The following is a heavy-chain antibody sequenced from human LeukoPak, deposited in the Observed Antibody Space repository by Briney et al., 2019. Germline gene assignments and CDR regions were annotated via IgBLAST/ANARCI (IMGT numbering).Heavy chain of an antibody. D-gene: IGHD3-10*01. CDR1: GGSISSYY. Sequence: SETLSLTCTVSGGSISSYYWSWIRQPPGKGLEWIGYIYYSGSTNYNPSLKSRVTISVDTSKNQFSLKLSSVTAADTAVYYCARTYGSELHYYGMDVWGQGTTVTVSS. V-gene: IGHV4-59*08. CDR3: ARTYGSELHYYGMDV. J-gene: IGHJ6*02. CDR2: IYYSGST.